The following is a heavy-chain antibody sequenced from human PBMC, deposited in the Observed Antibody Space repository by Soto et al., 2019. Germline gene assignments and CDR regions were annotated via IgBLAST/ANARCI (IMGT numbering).Heavy chain of an antibody. CDR1: GYTFSNYG. CDR3: ARSYNYGSYWYFDL. V-gene: IGHV1-18*04. J-gene: IGHJ2*01. CDR2: ISISSGNT. D-gene: IGHD3-10*01. Sequence: ASVKVSCKASGYTFSNYGITWVRQAPGQGLEWMGWISISSGNTHFEESLQGRVTMTSDKTSTAYMELWRLRSDDSAMYYCARSYNYGSYWYFDLWGRGTLVTVSS.